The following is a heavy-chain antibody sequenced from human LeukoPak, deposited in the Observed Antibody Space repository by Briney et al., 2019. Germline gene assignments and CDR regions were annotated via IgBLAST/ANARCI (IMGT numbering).Heavy chain of an antibody. J-gene: IGHJ4*02. CDR2: IYYSGST. CDR1: GGSISSSSYY. V-gene: IGHV4-39*01. D-gene: IGHD3-22*01. Sequence: SETLSLTCTVSGGSISSSSYYWGWIRQPPGKGLEWIGSIYYSGSTYHNPSLKSRVTISVDTSKNQFSLKLSSVTAADTAVYYCARPPHLDSSVGDYWGQGTLVTVSS. CDR3: ARPPHLDSSVGDY.